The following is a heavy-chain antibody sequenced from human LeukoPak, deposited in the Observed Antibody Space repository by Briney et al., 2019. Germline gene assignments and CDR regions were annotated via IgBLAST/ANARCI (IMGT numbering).Heavy chain of an antibody. CDR3: ARDVSWYYDSSGYLFDY. V-gene: IGHV4-30-4*08. CDR1: GGSISSGDYY. D-gene: IGHD3-22*01. Sequence: SETLSLTCTVSGGSISSGDYYWSWIRQPPGKGLEWIGYIYYSGSTYYNPSLKSRVTISVDTSKNQFSLKLSSVTAADTAVYYCARDVSWYYDSSGYLFDYWGQGTLVTVSS. CDR2: IYYSGST. J-gene: IGHJ4*02.